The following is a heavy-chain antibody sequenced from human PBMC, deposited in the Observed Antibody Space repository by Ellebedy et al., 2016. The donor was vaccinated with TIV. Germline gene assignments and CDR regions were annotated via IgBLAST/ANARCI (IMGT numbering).Heavy chain of an antibody. Sequence: ASVKVSCXASGYTFTTYFMHWLRQAPGHGFEWMGLINTGDGSTSYAQQFQGRVTMTRDTASTTVYMDLSSLGSGDTAVYYCARASYDATGPFDPWGQGTLVTVSS. CDR3: ARASYDATGPFDP. J-gene: IGHJ5*02. CDR2: INTGDGST. CDR1: GYTFTTYF. V-gene: IGHV1-46*01. D-gene: IGHD2-8*02.